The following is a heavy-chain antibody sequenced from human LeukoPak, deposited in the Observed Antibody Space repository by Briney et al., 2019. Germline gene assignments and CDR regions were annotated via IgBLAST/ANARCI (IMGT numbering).Heavy chain of an antibody. D-gene: IGHD3-22*01. Sequence: GGSLILSCAASGFTFSTSWMNWVRQAPGKGLVWVSRINSDGSSTTYADSVKGRFTISRDNARNTLFLQMNSLRAEDTARHYCYYEGSWGQGTLVTVSS. CDR3: YYEGS. CDR2: INSDGSST. V-gene: IGHV3-74*03. CDR1: GFTFSTSW. J-gene: IGHJ5*02.